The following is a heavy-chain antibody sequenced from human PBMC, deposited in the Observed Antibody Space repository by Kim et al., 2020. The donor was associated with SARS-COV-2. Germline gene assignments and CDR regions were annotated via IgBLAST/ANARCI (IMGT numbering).Heavy chain of an antibody. Sequence: GGSLRLSCAASEFTFSRYSMNWVRQAPGKGLEWVSTISRNSDYIYYADSVEGRFTISRDNAKNSLYLQMNSLRADDTVMYYCARDLSLGRPGGFDYWGQGTLVTVSS. CDR1: EFTFSRYS. V-gene: IGHV3-21*01. D-gene: IGHD3-10*01. CDR2: ISRNSDYI. CDR3: ARDLSLGRPGGFDY. J-gene: IGHJ4*02.